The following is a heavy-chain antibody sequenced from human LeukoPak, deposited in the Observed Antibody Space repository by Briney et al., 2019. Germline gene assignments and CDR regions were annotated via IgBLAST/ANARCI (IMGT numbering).Heavy chain of an antibody. J-gene: IGHJ4*02. Sequence: GASVKVSCKASGYTFTDYAMQWVRQAPRQSLEWMGWINAGNGDTKYSQMFQGRVTITRDTSASTAYMELGSLRSEDTAVYYCARGRWVAPRQGYYLDYWGQGTLVTVSS. D-gene: IGHD5-12*01. V-gene: IGHV1-3*01. CDR3: ARGRWVAPRQGYYLDY. CDR2: INAGNGDT. CDR1: GYTFTDYA.